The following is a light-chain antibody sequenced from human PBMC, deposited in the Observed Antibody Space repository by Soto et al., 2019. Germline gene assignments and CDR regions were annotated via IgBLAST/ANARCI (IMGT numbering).Light chain of an antibody. Sequence: QSALTQPRSVSGSPGQSVTISCTGTSSDVGGYNYVSWYQQHPGKAPKLMINDVSKRPSGVPDRFSGSKSGNTASLTISGLQAEDEADYYCCSYAGSYTPLFGGGTKLTVL. CDR3: CSYAGSYTPL. CDR1: SSDVGGYNY. V-gene: IGLV2-11*01. CDR2: DVS. J-gene: IGLJ2*01.